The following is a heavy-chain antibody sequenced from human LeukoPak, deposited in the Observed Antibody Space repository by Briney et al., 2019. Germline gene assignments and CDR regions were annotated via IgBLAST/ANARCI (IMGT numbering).Heavy chain of an antibody. CDR2: INPNSGGT. J-gene: IGHJ6*03. CDR1: GYTFTGYY. CDR3: ARDTSSSWSYYYYYYMDV. V-gene: IGHV1-2*06. Sequence: ASVKVSCKASGYTFTGYYMHWVRQAPGQGLEWMGRINPNSGGTNYAQKFQGRVTMTRDTSISTAYMELSRLRSDDTAVYYCARDTSSSWSYYYYYYMDVWGEGTTVTVSS. D-gene: IGHD6-13*01.